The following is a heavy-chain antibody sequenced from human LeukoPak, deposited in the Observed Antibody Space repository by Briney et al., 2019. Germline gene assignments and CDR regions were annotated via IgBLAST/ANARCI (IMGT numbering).Heavy chain of an antibody. CDR2: ISSSSSYI. D-gene: IGHD1-7*01. J-gene: IGHJ5*02. CDR1: GFTFSSYS. V-gene: IGHV3-21*04. Sequence: GGSLRLSCAASGFTFSSYSMNWVRQAPGKGLEWVSSISSSSSYIYYADSVKGRFTISRDNAKNSLYLQMNSLRAEDTAVYYCAKMYNWNYVGWFDPWGQGTLVTVSS. CDR3: AKMYNWNYVGWFDP.